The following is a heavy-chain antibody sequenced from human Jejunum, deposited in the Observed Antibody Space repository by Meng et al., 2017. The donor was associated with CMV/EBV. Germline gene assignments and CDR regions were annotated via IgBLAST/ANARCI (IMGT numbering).Heavy chain of an antibody. CDR1: C. CDR3: AKVRRFAVVPSVYGMDV. Sequence: CMTWVRQAPGQGLEWVAIIRRDGSDKYLVDSVEGRFTISRDNTKNSVYLQMNSLREEDTAVYYCAKVRRFAVVPSVYGMDVWGQGTTVTVSS. CDR2: IRRDGSDK. V-gene: IGHV3-7*01. J-gene: IGHJ6*02. D-gene: IGHD3-3*01.